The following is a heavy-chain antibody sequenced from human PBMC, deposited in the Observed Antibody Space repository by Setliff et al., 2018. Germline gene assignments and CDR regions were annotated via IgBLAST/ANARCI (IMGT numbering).Heavy chain of an antibody. CDR1: GLSLSSTTYY. D-gene: IGHD3-10*01. V-gene: IGHV4-39*07. J-gene: IGHJ4*02. CDR2: VSYFGSG. CDR3: RLWLHETMRDY. Sequence: SETLSLTCTVSGLSLSSTTYYWAWVRQPPGKGLEWIGSVSYFGSGYYNPSLRGRVATSLDTSRNQFSLKLTSVTADDTAVYFCRLWLHETMRDYWGQGTLVTVSS.